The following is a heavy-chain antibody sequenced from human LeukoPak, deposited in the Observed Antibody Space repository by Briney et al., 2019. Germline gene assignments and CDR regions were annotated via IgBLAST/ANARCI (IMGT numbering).Heavy chain of an antibody. V-gene: IGHV3-48*01. CDR2: ISSSSSTI. J-gene: IGHJ4*02. D-gene: IGHD3-10*01. Sequence: GGSLRLSCAPSGLTFISYSMNWVRQAPGKGLEWVSYISSSSSTIYYADFVKGRFTISRDNSKNTLYLQMNSLRAEDTAVYYCAKGYGSGNYYYGYWGQGTLVTVSS. CDR1: GLTFISYS. CDR3: AKGYGSGNYYYGY.